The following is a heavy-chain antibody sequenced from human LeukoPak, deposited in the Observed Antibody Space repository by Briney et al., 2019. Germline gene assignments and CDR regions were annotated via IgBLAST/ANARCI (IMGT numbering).Heavy chain of an antibody. CDR1: GDSVSSNSAA. J-gene: IGHJ6*03. D-gene: IGHD1-1*01. CDR2: TYYRSKWYN. Sequence: SQTLSLTCAISGDSVSSNSAAWNWIRQSPSRGLEWLGRTYYRSKWYNDYAVSVKSRITINPDTSKNQFSLQLNSVTPEDTAVYYCARELLGTGRRYYYYYYMDVWGKGTTVTVSS. V-gene: IGHV6-1*01. CDR3: ARELLGTGRRYYYYYYMDV.